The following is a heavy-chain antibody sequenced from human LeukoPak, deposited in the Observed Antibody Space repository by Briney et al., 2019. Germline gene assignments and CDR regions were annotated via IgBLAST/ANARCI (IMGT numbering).Heavy chain of an antibody. CDR1: GGSFSNYY. D-gene: IGHD2-2*03. V-gene: IGHV4-34*01. CDR3: ASPGYCSSTSCPGP. J-gene: IGHJ5*02. CDR2: INHSGST. Sequence: NTSETLSLTCAVYGGSFSNYYWSWIRQPPGKGLEWIGEINHSGSTNYNPSLKSRVTISADTSKNQFSLKLSSVTAADTAVYYCASPGYCSSTSCPGPWGQGTLVTVSS.